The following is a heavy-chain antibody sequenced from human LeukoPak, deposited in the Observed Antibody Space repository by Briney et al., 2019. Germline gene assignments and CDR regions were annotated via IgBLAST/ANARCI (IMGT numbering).Heavy chain of an antibody. CDR3: AKYPSPDWRYYYYYVDF. Sequence: PGGSLRLSCGGSGFTFSSYAMSWVRQAPGKGLEWVSAISGSGSNTHYADSVKGRFTISRDHSKDTLYLQMNSLTAADTAVYYCAKYPSPDWRYYYYYVDFWGKGTRVTVSS. J-gene: IGHJ6*03. CDR1: GFTFSSYA. CDR2: ISGSGSNT. V-gene: IGHV3-23*01. D-gene: IGHD2-2*01.